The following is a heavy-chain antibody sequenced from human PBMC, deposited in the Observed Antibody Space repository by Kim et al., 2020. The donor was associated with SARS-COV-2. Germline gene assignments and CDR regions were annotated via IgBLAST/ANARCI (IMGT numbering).Heavy chain of an antibody. CDR3: ARESDYGGKRNPPFDY. CDR2: IYTSGST. J-gene: IGHJ4*02. CDR1: GGSISSYY. D-gene: IGHD4-17*01. Sequence: SETLSLTCTVSGGSISSYYWSWIRQPAGKGLEWIGRIYTSGSTNYNPSLKSRVTMSVDTSKNQFSLKLSSVTAADTAVYYCARESDYGGKRNPPFDYWGQGTLVTVSS. V-gene: IGHV4-4*07.